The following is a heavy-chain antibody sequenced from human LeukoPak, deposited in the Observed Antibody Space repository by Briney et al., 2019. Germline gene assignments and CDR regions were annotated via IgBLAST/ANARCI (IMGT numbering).Heavy chain of an antibody. CDR3: ARDNSVRDEAWWFNP. CDR1: GYTFTSYG. J-gene: IGHJ5*02. CDR2: ISPSGGST. D-gene: IGHD5-24*01. Sequence: GASVKVSCKASGYTFTSYGISWVRQAPGQGPEWMGVISPSGGSTTYAQKFQGRATLTRDMSTSTDYLELSSLRSEDTAVYYCARDNSVRDEAWWFNPWGQGTLVTVSS. V-gene: IGHV1-46*01.